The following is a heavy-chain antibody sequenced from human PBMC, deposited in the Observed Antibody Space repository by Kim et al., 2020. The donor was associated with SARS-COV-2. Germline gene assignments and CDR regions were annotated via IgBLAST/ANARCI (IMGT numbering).Heavy chain of an antibody. V-gene: IGHV3-73*01. CDR1: GFTFSGSA. J-gene: IGHJ5*02. CDR2: IRSKANSYAT. D-gene: IGHD6-25*01. CDR3: TRAAESWFDP. Sequence: GGSLRLSCAASGFTFSGSAMHWVRQASGKGLEWVGRIRSKANSYATAYAASVKGRFTISRDDSKNTAYLQMNSLKTEDTAVYYCTRAAESWFDPWGQGTLVTVSS.